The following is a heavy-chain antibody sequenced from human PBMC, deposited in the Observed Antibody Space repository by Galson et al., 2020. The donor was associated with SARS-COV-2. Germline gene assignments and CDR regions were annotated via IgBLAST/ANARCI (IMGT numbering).Heavy chain of an antibody. V-gene: IGHV3-21*06. Sequence: GGSLRLSCATSGFSFSTYAMNWVRQAPGKGLEWVSSISSTSKYIYYADSVKGRFTISRDNAKNSLSLQMNSLRAEDSAVYYCARDGGGSRGRDYYYGMDVWGQGTTVTVSS. CDR3: ARDGGGSRGRDYYYGMDV. CDR2: ISSTSKYI. D-gene: IGHD2-15*01. CDR1: GFSFSTYA. J-gene: IGHJ6*02.